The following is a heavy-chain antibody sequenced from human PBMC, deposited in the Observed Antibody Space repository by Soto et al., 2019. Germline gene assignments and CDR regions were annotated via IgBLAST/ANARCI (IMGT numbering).Heavy chain of an antibody. D-gene: IGHD3-22*01. CDR2: ISGSGGST. CDR1: GFTFSSYA. CDR3: PNHFDSSVYTVPYYFDF. V-gene: IGHV3-23*01. Sequence: PGGSLRISCAASGFTFSSYAMSWVRQAPEKGLEWVSTISGSGGSTYYADSVKGRFTISRDNSKNTLYLQMNSLRAEDTAVYYSPNHFDSSVYTVPYYFDFWLQEALGTVFS. J-gene: IGHJ4*02.